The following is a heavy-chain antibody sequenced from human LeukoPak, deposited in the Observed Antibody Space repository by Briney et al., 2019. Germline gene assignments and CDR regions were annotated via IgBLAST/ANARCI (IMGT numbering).Heavy chain of an antibody. CDR1: GGTFSSYA. J-gene: IGHJ1*01. D-gene: IGHD6-13*01. CDR3: ASEAAAGLTRQH. V-gene: IGHV1-69*13. CDR2: IIPIFGTA. Sequence: ASVTVSCKASGGTFSSYAFSWVRQAPGQGLEWMGGIIPIFGTANYAQKFQGSVTITADESTSTAYMELSSLRSEDTAVYYCASEAAAGLTRQHWGQGTLVTVSS.